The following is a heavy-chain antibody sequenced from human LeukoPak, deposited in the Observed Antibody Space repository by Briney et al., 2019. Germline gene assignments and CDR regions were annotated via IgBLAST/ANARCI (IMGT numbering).Heavy chain of an antibody. CDR2: IIPIFGTA. Sequence: ASVKVSCKASGDTFSSYAISWVRQAPGQGLEWMGGIIPIFGTANYAQKFQGRVTITTDESTSTAYMELSSLRSEDTAVYYCSGGTVTTMIFDYWGQGTLVTVSS. J-gene: IGHJ4*02. CDR3: SGGTVTTMIFDY. V-gene: IGHV1-69*05. D-gene: IGHD4-17*01. CDR1: GDTFSSYA.